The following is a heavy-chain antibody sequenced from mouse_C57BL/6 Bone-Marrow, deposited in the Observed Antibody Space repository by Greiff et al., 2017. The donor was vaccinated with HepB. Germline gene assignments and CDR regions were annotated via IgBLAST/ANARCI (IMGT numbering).Heavy chain of an antibody. CDR3: ARVDGYLFFDY. CDR2: INPNNGGT. Sequence: VQLQQSGPELVKPGASVKISCKASGYTFTDYNMDWVKQSHGKSLEWIGDINPNNGGTIYNQKFKGKATLTVDKSSSTAYLELRSLTSEDTAVYYCARVDGYLFFDYWGQGTTLTVSS. V-gene: IGHV1-18*01. D-gene: IGHD2-3*01. CDR1: GYTFTDYN. J-gene: IGHJ2*01.